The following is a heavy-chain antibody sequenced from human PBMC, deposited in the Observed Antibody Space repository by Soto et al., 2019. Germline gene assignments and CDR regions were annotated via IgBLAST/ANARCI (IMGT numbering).Heavy chain of an antibody. CDR3: AKAMFTMIVERGFDY. J-gene: IGHJ4*02. CDR2: ISYDGSKK. CDR1: GFTFSSYG. V-gene: IGHV3-30*18. Sequence: QVQLVESGGGVVQPGRSLRLSCAASGFTFSSYGMHWVRQAPGKGLEWVAVISYDGSKKYYADSVKGRFTISRDNSKNTLYLQMNSLRAEDTAVYYCAKAMFTMIVERGFDYWGQGTLVTVSS. D-gene: IGHD3-22*01.